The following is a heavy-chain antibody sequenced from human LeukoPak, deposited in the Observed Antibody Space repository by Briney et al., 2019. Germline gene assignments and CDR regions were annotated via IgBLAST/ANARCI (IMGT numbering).Heavy chain of an antibody. CDR1: GFTFSSYE. Sequence: GGSLRLSCAASGFTFSSYEMNWVRQAPGKGLEWLSYITSRGTTIYYADSVKGRFTIARDNAKNSLYLQMNSPRAEDTAVYYCASGGSYYSFDYWGQGTLVTVSS. CDR2: ITSRGTTI. J-gene: IGHJ4*02. V-gene: IGHV3-48*03. D-gene: IGHD1-26*01. CDR3: ASGGSYYSFDY.